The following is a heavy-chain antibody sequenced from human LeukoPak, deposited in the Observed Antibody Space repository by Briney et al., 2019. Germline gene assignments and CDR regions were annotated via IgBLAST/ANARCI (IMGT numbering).Heavy chain of an antibody. CDR2: INSDGSST. J-gene: IGHJ4*02. CDR3: AKVAASYYFDY. D-gene: IGHD2-15*01. Sequence: GGSLRLSCAASGFTFSSYWMYWVRQAPGKGLVWVSRINSDGSSTSYADSVKGRFTISRDNAKNTLYLQMNSLRAEDTAVYYCAKVAASYYFDYWGQGTLVTVSS. V-gene: IGHV3-74*01. CDR1: GFTFSSYW.